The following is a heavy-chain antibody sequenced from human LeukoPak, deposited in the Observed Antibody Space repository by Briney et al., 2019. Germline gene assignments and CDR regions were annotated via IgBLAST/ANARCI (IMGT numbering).Heavy chain of an antibody. CDR2: ISSSSSYI. V-gene: IGHV3-21*01. CDR3: ARVVPAVMAFDP. J-gene: IGHJ5*02. CDR1: GFTFSSYS. D-gene: IGHD2-2*01. Sequence: GGSLRLSCAASGFTFSSYSMNWVRQAPGKGLEWVSSISSSSSYIYYADSVKGRFTISRDNAKNSLYLQMNSLRAEDTAVYYCARVVPAVMAFDPWGQGTLVTVSS.